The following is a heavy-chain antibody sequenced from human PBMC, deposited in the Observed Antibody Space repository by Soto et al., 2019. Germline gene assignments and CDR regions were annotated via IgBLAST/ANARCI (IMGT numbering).Heavy chain of an antibody. J-gene: IGHJ6*02. Sequence: LGESLNISCKASGYSFTSYWIRWVRQTPGKGLELMGIILPDDSYTKYSPSFPGRVTISADRTMTTAYLHLRSLEAADSATYFCARQCFSKHYFSAADVWGQGTTVSVSS. CDR3: ARQCFSKHYFSAADV. CDR2: ILPDDSYT. D-gene: IGHD2-15*01. V-gene: IGHV5-51*01. CDR1: GYSFTSYW.